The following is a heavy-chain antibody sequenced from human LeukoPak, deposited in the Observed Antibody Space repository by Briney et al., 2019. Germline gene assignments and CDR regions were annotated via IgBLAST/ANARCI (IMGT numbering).Heavy chain of an antibody. CDR1: GGTFSSYA. J-gene: IGHJ6*03. D-gene: IGHD6-6*01. CDR2: MNPNSGNT. V-gene: IGHV1-8*02. Sequence: ASVKVSCKASGGTFSSYAISWVRQATGQGLEWMGWMNPNSGNTGYAQKFQGRVTMTRNTSISTAYMELSSLRSEDTAVYYCARGPGGSSSHYYYYYMDVWGKGTTVTVSS. CDR3: ARGPGGSSSHYYYYYMDV.